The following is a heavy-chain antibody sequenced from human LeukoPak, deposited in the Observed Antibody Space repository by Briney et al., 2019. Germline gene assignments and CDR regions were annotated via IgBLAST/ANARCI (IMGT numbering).Heavy chain of an antibody. Sequence: GGSLRLSCAASGFSFSTYAMSWVRQAPGKGLEWVSAISGSGGSTYYADSVKGRFTISRDNSKNTLFLQMNSLRAEDTAVYYCAKVRRGIAAYWGQGTLVTVSS. J-gene: IGHJ4*02. CDR2: ISGSGGST. D-gene: IGHD6-13*01. CDR3: AKVRRGIAAY. CDR1: GFSFSTYA. V-gene: IGHV3-23*01.